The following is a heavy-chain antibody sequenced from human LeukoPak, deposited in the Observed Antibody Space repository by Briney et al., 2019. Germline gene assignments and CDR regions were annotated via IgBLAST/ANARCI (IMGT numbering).Heavy chain of an antibody. J-gene: IGHJ3*02. Sequence: PGGSMRLSCAASAFTFSSYSMNWVRQAPGKGLEWVSSICSSSTYIYYAGSVNGRFTIARDNAKNSLYLQRNSLRVEDTAVYYCVRGHIGVAAHDEAFDIWGQGTMVTVSS. D-gene: IGHD6-19*01. CDR3: VRGHIGVAAHDEAFDI. CDR2: ICSSSTYI. V-gene: IGHV3-21*01. CDR1: AFTFSSYS.